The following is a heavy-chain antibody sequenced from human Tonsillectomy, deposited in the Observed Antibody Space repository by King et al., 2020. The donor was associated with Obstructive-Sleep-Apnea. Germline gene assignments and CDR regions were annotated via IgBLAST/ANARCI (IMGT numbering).Heavy chain of an antibody. CDR2: ISWNSCTI. D-gene: IGHD3-10*01. V-gene: IGHV3-9*01. CDR1: GFTFDDYA. J-gene: IGHJ6*02. CDR3: VKGDYGSGQSGGDV. Sequence: VQLVESGGGLVQPGRSLRLSCAVSGFTFDDYAMHWVRQAPGKGLEWVSGISWNSCTIGFVVSVKGRFTISRDNAKNSLYLQMNSLRAEDTALYYCVKGDYGSGQSGGDVWGQGTTVTVSS.